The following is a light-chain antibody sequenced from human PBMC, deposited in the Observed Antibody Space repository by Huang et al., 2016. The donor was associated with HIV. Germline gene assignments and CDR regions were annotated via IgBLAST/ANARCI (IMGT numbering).Light chain of an antibody. CDR3: QQFDNVPYS. CDR1: QDISNY. V-gene: IGKV1-33*01. J-gene: IGKJ2*03. CDR2: DAT. Sequence: DIQMTQSPSSLSASIGDRVTITCQASQDISNYLNWYQQKPGKAPKLLLYDATTSEAGVPSRFSGSGSGTDFTLTISRLQPEDFATYYCQQFDNVPYSFGQGTRLEIK.